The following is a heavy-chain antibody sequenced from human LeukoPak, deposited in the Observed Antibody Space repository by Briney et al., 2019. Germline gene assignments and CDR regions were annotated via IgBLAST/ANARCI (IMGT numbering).Heavy chain of an antibody. CDR3: AREQLGYYGMDV. CDR1: GFTFSSYA. Sequence: GGSLRLSCAASGFTFSSYAMSWVRQAPGKGLEWVSAISGSGGSTYYADSVKGRFTISRDNSKNTVYVQMNSLRAEDTAVYYCAREQLGYYGMDVWGQGTTVTVSS. CDR2: ISGSGGST. V-gene: IGHV3-23*01. D-gene: IGHD3-16*01. J-gene: IGHJ6*02.